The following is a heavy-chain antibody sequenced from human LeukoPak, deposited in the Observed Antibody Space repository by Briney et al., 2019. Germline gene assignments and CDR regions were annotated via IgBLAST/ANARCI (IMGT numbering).Heavy chain of an antibody. CDR1: GYSISSGYY. CDR3: AKSDHRGYSYGLVDY. J-gene: IGHJ4*02. D-gene: IGHD5-18*01. Sequence: SETPSLTCTVSGYSISSGYYWGWIRQPPGKGLEWIGSIYHSGSTYYNPSLKSRVTISVDTSKNQFSLKLSSVTAADTAVYYCAKSDHRGYSYGLVDYWGQGTLVTVSS. CDR2: IYHSGST. V-gene: IGHV4-38-2*02.